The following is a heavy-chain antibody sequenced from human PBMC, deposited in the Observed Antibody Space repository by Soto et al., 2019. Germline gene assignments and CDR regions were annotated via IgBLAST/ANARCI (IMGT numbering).Heavy chain of an antibody. D-gene: IGHD1-26*01. Sequence: PSETLSLPCTVSGGSISSYYWSWIRQPPGKGLEWIGYIYYSGSTYYNPSLKSRVTISVDTSKNHFSLKLSSVTAADTAVYYCATQEVGGSYVYTFDPWGQGTLVTVSS. J-gene: IGHJ5*02. CDR3: ATQEVGGSYVYTFDP. V-gene: IGHV4-59*04. CDR2: IYYSGST. CDR1: GGSISSYY.